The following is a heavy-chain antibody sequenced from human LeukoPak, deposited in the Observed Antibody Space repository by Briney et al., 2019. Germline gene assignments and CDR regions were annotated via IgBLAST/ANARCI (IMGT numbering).Heavy chain of an antibody. CDR2: IKQDGSEK. J-gene: IGHJ4*02. Sequence: PGGSLRLSCAASGFTFSSYWMSWVRHAPGKGLEWVANIKQDGSEKYYVDSVKGRFTISRDNAKNSLYLQMNSLRAEDTAFYYCAKAEGFFGGYYDHWGQGTLVTVSS. D-gene: IGHD4-23*01. CDR1: GFTFSSYW. V-gene: IGHV3-7*03. CDR3: AKAEGFFGGYYDH.